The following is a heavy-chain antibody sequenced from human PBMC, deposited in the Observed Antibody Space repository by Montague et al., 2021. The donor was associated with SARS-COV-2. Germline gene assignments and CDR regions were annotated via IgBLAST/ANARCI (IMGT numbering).Heavy chain of an antibody. CDR1: GGSISSYY. J-gene: IGHJ5*02. Sequence: SETLSLTCTVSGGSISSYYWTWVRQPPGKGLEWIGYISYSGFSNQNPPLRGRVTISLDTSKYQFSLKLTSVTAADTAVYYCAGINAGRLFGWFDPWGQGTLVTVSS. D-gene: IGHD6-13*01. V-gene: IGHV4-59*01. CDR3: AGINAGRLFGWFDP. CDR2: ISYSGFS.